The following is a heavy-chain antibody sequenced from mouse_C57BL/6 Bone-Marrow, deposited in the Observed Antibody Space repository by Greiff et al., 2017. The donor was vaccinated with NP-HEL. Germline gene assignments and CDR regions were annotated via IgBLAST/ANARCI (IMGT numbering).Heavy chain of an antibody. CDR1: GFNIKDYY. V-gene: IGHV14-1*01. Sequence: VQLKQSGAELVRPGASVKLSCTASGFNIKDYYMHWVKQTPEQGLGWIGRVDPEDGDTEYAPKFQGKATMTADTSSNTAYLQLSSLTSEDTAVYYCTTWGYYGHDYWGQGTTLTVSS. J-gene: IGHJ2*01. CDR2: VDPEDGDT. D-gene: IGHD1-1*01. CDR3: TTWGYYGHDY.